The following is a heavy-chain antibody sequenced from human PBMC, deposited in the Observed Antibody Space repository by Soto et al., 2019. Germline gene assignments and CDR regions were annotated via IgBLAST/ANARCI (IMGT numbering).Heavy chain of an antibody. Sequence: LPETLSLTCTVSGGSMSGLYWSRIRQSPGKGLEWIGYIYYSGTTKYNSSLKSRVTISVDTSKNQFSLKLSSVTAADTAVYYCARLGHYVNWFDPWGQGTLVTVSS. CDR1: GGSMSGLY. V-gene: IGHV4-59*08. CDR3: ARLGHYVNWFDP. D-gene: IGHD4-17*01. CDR2: IYYSGTT. J-gene: IGHJ5*02.